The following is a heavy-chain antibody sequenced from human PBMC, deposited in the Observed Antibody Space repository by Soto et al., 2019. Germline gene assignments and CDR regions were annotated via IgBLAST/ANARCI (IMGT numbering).Heavy chain of an antibody. CDR3: VRGGSTYAS. D-gene: IGHD4-4*01. CDR2: IKPDESEK. Sequence: EVQLVESGGGLVQPGGSLRLSCTASGFTFSDSWMTWVRQAPGKGLEWVARIKPDESEKKYADSVKGRFSISRDNAKNSMYLPMDSLRGEDTAVYYCVRGGSTYASWGQGTLVTVSS. J-gene: IGHJ5*02. CDR1: GFTFSDSW. V-gene: IGHV3-7*01.